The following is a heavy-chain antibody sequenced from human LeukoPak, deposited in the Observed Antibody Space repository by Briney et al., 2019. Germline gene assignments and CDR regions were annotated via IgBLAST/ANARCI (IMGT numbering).Heavy chain of an antibody. CDR2: IYYSGST. CDR1: GASISSCY. V-gene: IGHV4-59*12. J-gene: IGHJ3*02. D-gene: IGHD3-22*01. CDR3: ARDGTYYYDSSGPPTNFDI. Sequence: PSETLSLTCTVSGASISSCYWSWIRQPPGKGLEWLGYIYYSGSTNYNPSLKSRVTISVDTSKHQFSLKLSSVTAADTAVYYCARDGTYYYDSSGPPTNFDIWGQGTMVTVSS.